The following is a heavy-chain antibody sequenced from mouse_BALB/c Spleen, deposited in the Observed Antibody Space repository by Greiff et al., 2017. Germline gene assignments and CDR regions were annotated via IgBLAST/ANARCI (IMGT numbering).Heavy chain of an antibody. V-gene: IGHV14-3*02. CDR3: AREDGRYGEED. CDR1: GFNIKDTY. D-gene: IGHD1-1*01. J-gene: IGHJ2*01. Sequence: VQLKQSGAELVKPGASVKLSCTASGFNIKDTYMHWVKQRPEQGLEWIGRIDPANGNTKYDPKFQGKATITADTSSNTAYLQLSSLTSEDTAVDDRAREDGRYGEEDGGQGTTRTVAA. CDR2: IDPANGNT.